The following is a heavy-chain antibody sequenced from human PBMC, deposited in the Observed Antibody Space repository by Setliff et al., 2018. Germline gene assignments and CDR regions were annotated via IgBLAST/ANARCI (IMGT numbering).Heavy chain of an antibody. CDR2: ISGYNGNT. CDR3: ARGPYYDYVWGSYRYIPHDY. CDR1: GYTFINYG. V-gene: IGHV1-18*01. J-gene: IGHJ4*02. D-gene: IGHD3-16*02. Sequence: ASVKVSCKTSGYTFINYGLSWMRQAPGQGLEWMEWISGYNGNTDYAQKFQGRVTITADESTSTAYMELSSLRSEDTAVYYCARGPYYDYVWGSYRYIPHDYWGQGTLVTVSS.